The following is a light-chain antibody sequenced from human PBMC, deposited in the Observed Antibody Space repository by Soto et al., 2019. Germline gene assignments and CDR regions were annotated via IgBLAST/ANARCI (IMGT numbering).Light chain of an antibody. CDR2: DAS. J-gene: IGKJ1*01. CDR1: QSISSW. V-gene: IGKV1-5*01. Sequence: DIQMTQSPSTLSASVGDRVTITCRASQSISSWSAWYQQKPGKAPNLLIYDASSLESGVPSRFSGSGSGTEFTLTISSLQPDDFATYYCQQYNSYPGTFGQGTKVEIK. CDR3: QQYNSYPGT.